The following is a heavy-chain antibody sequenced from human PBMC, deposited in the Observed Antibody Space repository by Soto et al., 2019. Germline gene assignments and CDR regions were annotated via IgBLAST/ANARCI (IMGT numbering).Heavy chain of an antibody. V-gene: IGHV4-59*08. CDR2: IYYRGNT. D-gene: IGHD3-9*01. Sequence: QVQLQESGPGLVKPSETLSLTCTVSGGSISTYYWSWIRQSPGKGLEWIGYIYYRGNTNYNPSFKSRATISLDTSKNQFSLRLSSVTAADTAVYYCARHPGYYDVLTGYSTYYFDYWGQGTLVTVSS. CDR1: GGSISTYY. CDR3: ARHPGYYDVLTGYSTYYFDY. J-gene: IGHJ4*02.